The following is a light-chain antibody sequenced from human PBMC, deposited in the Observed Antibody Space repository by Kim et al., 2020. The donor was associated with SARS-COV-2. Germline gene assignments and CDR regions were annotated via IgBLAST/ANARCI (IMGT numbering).Light chain of an antibody. J-gene: IGLJ2*01. V-gene: IGLV3-19*01. Sequence: ALVLAVRMTCQGASVRSYYASWYQQQPGPASVLVIYGKNNRPSGIRGAFAGSSSGNTASLTITGARAEDEADCYCSPCDSSGQHVVISGGTQLTVL. CDR1: SVRSYY. CDR2: GKN. CDR3: SPCDSSGQHVV.